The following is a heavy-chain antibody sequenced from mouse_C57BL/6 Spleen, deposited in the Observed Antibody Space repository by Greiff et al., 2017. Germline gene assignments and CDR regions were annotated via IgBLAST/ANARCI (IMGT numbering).Heavy chain of an antibody. CDR2: IYPGDGDT. V-gene: IGHV1-82*01. CDR1: GYAFSSSW. J-gene: IGHJ2*01. CDR3: ARYGYYDGNYFDY. D-gene: IGHD2-3*01. Sequence: QVQLKESGPELVKPGASVKISCKASGYAFSSSWMNWVKQRPGKGLEWIGRIYPGDGDTNYNGKFKGKATLTADKSSSTAYMQLSSLTSEDSAVYFCARYGYYDGNYFDYWGQGTTLTVSS.